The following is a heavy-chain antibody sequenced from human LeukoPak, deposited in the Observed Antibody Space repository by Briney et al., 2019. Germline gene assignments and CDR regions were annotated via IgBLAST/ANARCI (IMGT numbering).Heavy chain of an antibody. CDR1: GDGVSSKSAA. Sequence: SQTLSLTCAISGDGVSSKSAAWNWIRQSPSRGLEWLGRTYYRSKWFNDYTVSVKSRITVKPDTSKNQFSLQLTSVTPEDTAVYYCARSTGYFDYWGQGSLVTVSS. V-gene: IGHV6-1*01. J-gene: IGHJ4*02. CDR3: ARSTGYFDY. CDR2: TYYRSKWFN. D-gene: IGHD4-17*01.